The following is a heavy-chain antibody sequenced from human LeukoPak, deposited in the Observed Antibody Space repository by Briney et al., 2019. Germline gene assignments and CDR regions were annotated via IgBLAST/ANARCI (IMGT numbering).Heavy chain of an antibody. CDR2: ISYNGNT. D-gene: IGHD2/OR15-2a*01. V-gene: IGHV1-18*01. Sequence: GASVKVSCKASGYSFSTYAISWMRQAPGQGLEWMGWISYNGNTDYAQKFQGRVTMTTDTFTSTAYMELRSLRSDDTAVYYCAKDRTSLSDSLVFDQWGQGTLVTVSS. J-gene: IGHJ4*02. CDR3: AKDRTSLSDSLVFDQ. CDR1: GYSFSTYA.